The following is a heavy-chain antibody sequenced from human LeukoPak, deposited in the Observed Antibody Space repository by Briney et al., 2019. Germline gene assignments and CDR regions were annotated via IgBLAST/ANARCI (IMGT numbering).Heavy chain of an antibody. J-gene: IGHJ3*02. Sequence: GASVKVSCKASGGTFSSYAISWVRQAPGQGLEWMGGIIPIFGTANYAQKFQVRVTITTDESTSAAYMGLSSLRSEDTAVYYCAREGWFGELGFDDAFDIWGQGTMVTVSS. D-gene: IGHD3-10*01. CDR2: IIPIFGTA. V-gene: IGHV1-69*05. CDR3: AREGWFGELGFDDAFDI. CDR1: GGTFSSYA.